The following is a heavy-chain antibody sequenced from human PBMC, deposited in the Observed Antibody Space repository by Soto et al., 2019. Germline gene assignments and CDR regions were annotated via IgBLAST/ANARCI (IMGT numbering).Heavy chain of an antibody. CDR1: GFTFSRYG. D-gene: IGHD3-10*01. CDR2: IWYDGSNK. CDR3: ARDGESIYYYYYGMDV. V-gene: IGHV3-33*01. J-gene: IGHJ6*02. Sequence: QVQLVESGGGVVQPGRSLRLSCAASGFTFSRYGMHWVLQAPGKGLEWVAVIWYDGSNKYYADSVKGRFTISRDNSKNTLYLQMNSLRAEDTAVYYCARDGESIYYYYYGMDVWGQGTTVTVSS.